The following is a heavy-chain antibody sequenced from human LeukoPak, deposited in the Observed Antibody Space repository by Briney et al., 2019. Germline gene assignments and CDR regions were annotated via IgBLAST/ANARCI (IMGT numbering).Heavy chain of an antibody. CDR3: APNSGSP. CDR1: GFTFSSYA. D-gene: IGHD1-26*01. CDR2: ISYDGSNK. J-gene: IGHJ5*02. Sequence: GRSLRLSCAASGFTFSSYAMHWVRQAPGKGLEWVAVISYDGSNKYYADSVKGRFTISRDNSKNTLYLRMNSLRAEDTAVYYCAPNSGSPWGQGTLVTVSS. V-gene: IGHV3-30*04.